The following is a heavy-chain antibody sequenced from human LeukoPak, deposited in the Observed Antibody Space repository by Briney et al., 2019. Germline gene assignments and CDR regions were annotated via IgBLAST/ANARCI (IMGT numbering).Heavy chain of an antibody. V-gene: IGHV3-23*01. CDR1: GFTFSSYA. D-gene: IGHD3-10*01. CDR2: ISGSGGST. J-gene: IGHJ1*01. CDR3: ARVSGLGMNEYYQH. Sequence: GGSLRLSCAASGFTFSSYAMSWVRQAPGKGLEWVSAISGSGGSTYYADSVKGRLTISRDNSKNTLYLQMNSLRAEDTAVYYCARVSGLGMNEYYQHWGQGTLVTVAS.